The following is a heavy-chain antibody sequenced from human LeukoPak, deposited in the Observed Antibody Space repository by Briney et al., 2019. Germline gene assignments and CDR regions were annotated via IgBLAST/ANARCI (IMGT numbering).Heavy chain of an antibody. CDR1: GGSFSGYY. D-gene: IGHD6-19*01. CDR2: INHSGST. J-gene: IGHJ4*02. V-gene: IGHV4-34*01. Sequence: PSETLSLTCAVYGGSFSGYYWSWIRQPPGKGLEWIGEINHSGSTNYNPSLKSRVTISVDTSKNQFSLKPSPVTAADTAVYYCARDGIAVADDYWGQGTLVTVSS. CDR3: ARDGIAVADDY.